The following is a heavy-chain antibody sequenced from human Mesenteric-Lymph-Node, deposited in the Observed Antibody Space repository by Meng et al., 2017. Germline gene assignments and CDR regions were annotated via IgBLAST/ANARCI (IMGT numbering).Heavy chain of an antibody. CDR1: GFTFSSYA. V-gene: IGHV3-23*01. CDR2: ISGSADIT. CDR3: ARGQAWFGELLDPDYFQH. J-gene: IGHJ1*01. Sequence: GESLKISCAASGFTFSSYAMSWVRQAPGKGLEWVSTISGSADITYYADSVKGRFTISRDNSKNTVYLQMNSLRAEDTAVYYCARGQAWFGELLDPDYFQHWGQGTLVTVSS. D-gene: IGHD3-10*01.